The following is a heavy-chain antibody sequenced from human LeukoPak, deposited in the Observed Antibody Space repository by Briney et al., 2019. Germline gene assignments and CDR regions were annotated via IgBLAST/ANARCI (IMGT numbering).Heavy chain of an antibody. CDR3: ARAYDSSEGPLDY. D-gene: IGHD3-22*01. V-gene: IGHV4-31*03. J-gene: IGHJ4*02. Sequence: SETLYLTCTVSGGSISSGGYYWSWIRQHPGKGLEWIGYIYYSGSTYYNPSLKSRVTISVDTSKNQFSLKLSSVTAADTAVYYCARAYDSSEGPLDYWGQGTLVTVSS. CDR2: IYYSGST. CDR1: GGSISSGGYY.